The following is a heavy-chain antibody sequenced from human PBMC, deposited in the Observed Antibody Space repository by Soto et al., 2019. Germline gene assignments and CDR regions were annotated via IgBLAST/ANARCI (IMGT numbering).Heavy chain of an antibody. D-gene: IGHD3-10*01. CDR2: ISGSGGST. CDR3: AKDQGGVSGSYYNYYYYMDV. V-gene: IGHV3-23*01. CDR1: GFTFSSYA. J-gene: IGHJ6*03. Sequence: GGSLRLSCAASGFTFSSYAMSWVRQAPGKGLEWVSAISGSGGSTYYADSVKGRFTISRDNSKNTLYLQMNSLRAEDTAVYYCAKDQGGVSGSYYNYYYYMDVWGKGTTVTVSS.